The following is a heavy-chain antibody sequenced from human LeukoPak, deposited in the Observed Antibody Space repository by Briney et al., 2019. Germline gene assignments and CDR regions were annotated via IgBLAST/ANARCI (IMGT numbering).Heavy chain of an antibody. CDR1: GVSIRTKY. D-gene: IGHD3-16*01. J-gene: IGHJ4*02. Sequence: PSETLSLTCTVSGVSIRTKYWTWLRQSPGHGREGIAYITDSGRIKCNPSLESRVTISKDMSKNQFSLKLSSMTAADTAVYYCARLPPHYSSTWGFLDNWGQGTLVTVSS. V-gene: IGHV4-59*08. CDR2: ITDSGRI. CDR3: ARLPPHYSSTWGFLDN.